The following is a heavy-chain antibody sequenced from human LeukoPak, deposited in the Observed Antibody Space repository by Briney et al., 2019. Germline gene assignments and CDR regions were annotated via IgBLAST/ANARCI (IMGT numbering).Heavy chain of an antibody. V-gene: IGHV1-2*02. CDR1: GYTFTGYY. Sequence: ASVKVSCKASGYTFTGYYMHWVRQVPGQGLEWMGWINPNSGGTNYAQKFQGRVTMTRDTSISTAYMELSRLRSDDTAVYYCAREGGGIAAAGTSPFDYWGQGTLVTVSS. D-gene: IGHD6-13*01. J-gene: IGHJ4*02. CDR3: AREGGGIAAAGTSPFDY. CDR2: INPNSGGT.